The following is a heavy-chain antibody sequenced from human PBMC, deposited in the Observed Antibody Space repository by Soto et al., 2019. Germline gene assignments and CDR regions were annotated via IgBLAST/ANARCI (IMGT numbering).Heavy chain of an antibody. V-gene: IGHV1-46*01. CDR3: ARDVRGSGSYQPTDY. CDR2: INPSGGST. Sequence: QVQLVQSGAEVKKPGASVKVSCKASGYTFTSYYMHWVRQAPGQGLEWMGIINPSGGSTSYAQKCQGRVTMTRDTSTSTVYMELSSLRSEDTAVYYCARDVRGSGSYQPTDYWGQGTLVTVSS. D-gene: IGHD3-10*01. CDR1: GYTFTSYY. J-gene: IGHJ4*02.